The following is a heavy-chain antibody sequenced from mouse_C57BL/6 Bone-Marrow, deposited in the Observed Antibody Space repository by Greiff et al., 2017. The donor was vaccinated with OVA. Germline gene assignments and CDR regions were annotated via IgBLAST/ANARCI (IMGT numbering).Heavy chain of an antibody. CDR2: INYDGSST. Sequence: EVQVVESEGGLVQPGSSMKLSCTASGFTFSDYYMAWVRQVPEKGLEWVANINYDGSSTYYLDSLKSRFIISRDNAKNILYLQMSSLKSEDTATYYCARDGGYGFYAMDYWGQGTSVTVSS. CDR1: GFTFSDYY. V-gene: IGHV5-16*01. J-gene: IGHJ4*01. CDR3: ARDGGYGFYAMDY. D-gene: IGHD1-2*01.